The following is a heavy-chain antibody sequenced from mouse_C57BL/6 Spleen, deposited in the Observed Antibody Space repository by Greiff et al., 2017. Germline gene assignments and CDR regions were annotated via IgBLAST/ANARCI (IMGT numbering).Heavy chain of an antibody. V-gene: IGHV1-85*01. Sequence: VKVVESGPELVKPGASVKLSCKASGYTFTSYDINWVKQRPGQGLEWIGWIYPRDGSTKYNEKFKGKATLTVDTSSSTAYMELHSLTSEDSAVYFCARSGGEVYYAMDYWGQGTSVTVSS. J-gene: IGHJ4*01. CDR3: ARSGGEVYYAMDY. CDR1: GYTFTSYD. CDR2: IYPRDGST. D-gene: IGHD3-1*01.